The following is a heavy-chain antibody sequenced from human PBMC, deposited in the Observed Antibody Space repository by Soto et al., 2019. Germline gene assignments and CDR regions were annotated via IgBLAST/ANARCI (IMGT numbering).Heavy chain of an antibody. CDR2: VYSGGST. CDR3: ARGLGERVIRDDY. V-gene: IGHV3-53*01. CDR1: RFTVSTNY. J-gene: IGHJ4*02. Sequence: LXLSFAASRFTVSTNYMSWVRQAPGKGLGWVSVVYSGGSTYYADSVKGRFTISRDNSKNTVFLQMSSLRAEDTAVYYCARGLGERVIRDDYWGQGTLVTVPS. D-gene: IGHD3-22*01.